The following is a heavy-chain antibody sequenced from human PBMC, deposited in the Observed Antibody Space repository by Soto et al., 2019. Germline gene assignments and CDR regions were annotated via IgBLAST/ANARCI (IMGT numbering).Heavy chain of an antibody. V-gene: IGHV1-18*01. Sequence: QVQLVQSGAEVKKPGASVKVSCKASGYTFTSYGISWVRQAPGQGLEWMDWISAYNGNTNYAQKLQGRVTVTTDTPTSLAYMELRSLRSDDTAVYYFAGVRCSVGSCHNRYLFDPWGQGTLVTVSP. CDR2: ISAYNGNT. CDR1: GYTFTSYG. D-gene: IGHD2-15*01. CDR3: AGVRCSVGSCHNRYLFDP. J-gene: IGHJ5*01.